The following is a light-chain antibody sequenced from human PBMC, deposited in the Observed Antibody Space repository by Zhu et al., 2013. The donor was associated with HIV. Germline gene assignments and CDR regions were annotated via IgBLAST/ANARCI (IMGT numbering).Light chain of an antibody. J-gene: IGLJ2*01. CDR1: SGTIATNF. Sequence: NFLLTQPHSVSESPGKTVTISCTRNSGTIATNFVQWYQQRPGSAPTTVIYEGNQRPSGVPDRFSGSLDISSNSASLTISGLRTEDEADYFCQSYDGHSDDINNVIFGGGTKVTVL. CDR2: EGN. CDR3: QSYDGHSDDINNVI. V-gene: IGLV6-57*04.